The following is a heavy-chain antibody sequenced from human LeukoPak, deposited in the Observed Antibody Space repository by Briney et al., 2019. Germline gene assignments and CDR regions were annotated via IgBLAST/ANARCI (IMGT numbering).Heavy chain of an antibody. Sequence: GASVKVSCKASGYTFTGYDINWVRQATGQGLEWMGWMNPNSGNTGYAQKFQGRVTITRNTSISTAYMELSSLRSEDTAVYYCARALLDWDNWFDPWGQGTLVTVSS. CDR3: ARALLDWDNWFDP. CDR1: GYTFTGYD. CDR2: MNPNSGNT. V-gene: IGHV1-8*03. D-gene: IGHD3/OR15-3a*01. J-gene: IGHJ5*02.